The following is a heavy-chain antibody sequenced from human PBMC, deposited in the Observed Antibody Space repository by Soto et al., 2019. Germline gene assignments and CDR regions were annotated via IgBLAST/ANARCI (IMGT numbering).Heavy chain of an antibody. Sequence: QVQLVESGGGVVQPGTSLRLSCTASGFKFSYYGMHWVRQGPGKGLEWVAVIWYDGGRDYSSDSVEGRFTISRDNFKNTVYLEMNSLRGEETAVYYCARGTSHFYYDMDVWGEGTTVTVSS. J-gene: IGHJ6*03. CDR2: IWYDGGRD. CDR1: GFKFSYYG. CDR3: ARGTSHFYYDMDV. V-gene: IGHV3-33*01. D-gene: IGHD3-16*01.